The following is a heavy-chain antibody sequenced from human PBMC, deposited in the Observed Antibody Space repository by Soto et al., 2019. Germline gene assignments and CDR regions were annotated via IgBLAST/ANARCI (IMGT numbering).Heavy chain of an antibody. CDR2: ISSSSSTI. Sequence: GSLRLSCAASGFTFSSYSMNSVRQAPGKGLEWVSYISSSSSTIYYADSVKGRFTISRDNAKNSLYLQMNSLRAEDTAVYYCARDRGSMIVVVPFDYWGQGTLVTVSS. J-gene: IGHJ4*02. D-gene: IGHD3-22*01. V-gene: IGHV3-48*01. CDR3: ARDRGSMIVVVPFDY. CDR1: GFTFSSYS.